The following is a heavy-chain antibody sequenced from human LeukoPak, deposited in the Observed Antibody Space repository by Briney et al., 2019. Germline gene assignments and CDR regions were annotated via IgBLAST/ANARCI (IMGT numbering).Heavy chain of an antibody. CDR1: GFTFSDYY. D-gene: IGHD3-22*01. CDR2: ISSGGSTI. V-gene: IGHV3-11*04. CDR3: GRSQNYNDSSGYSY. Sequence: GGSLRPSCAASGFTFSDYYMSWICQAPGKGLEWVSYISSGGSTIKYADSVKGRFTVSRDNAKKSLYLQMNSLRAEDTAVYYCGRSQNYNDSSGYSYWGQGTLVTVSS. J-gene: IGHJ4*02.